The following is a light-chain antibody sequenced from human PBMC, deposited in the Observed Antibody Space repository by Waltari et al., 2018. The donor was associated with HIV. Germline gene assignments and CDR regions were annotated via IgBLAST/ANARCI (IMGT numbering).Light chain of an antibody. CDR3: QKYDSAPPT. Sequence: DIQMTQSPSSLSASIGDTVTVTCRASQDISNFLAWYQQKPGNNPQLLIYAASTLQSGGPSRFSGSGSGTDFVLTITSLQPEDGATYFCQKYDSAPPTFGQGTKVEIK. J-gene: IGKJ1*01. V-gene: IGKV1-27*01. CDR1: QDISNF. CDR2: AAS.